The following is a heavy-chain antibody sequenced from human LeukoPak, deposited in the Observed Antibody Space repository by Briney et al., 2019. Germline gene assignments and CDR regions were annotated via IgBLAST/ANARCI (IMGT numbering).Heavy chain of an antibody. V-gene: IGHV3-20*04. CDR1: GFSFDDYG. J-gene: IGHJ4*02. CDR3: ARDLRVVITGSFDS. D-gene: IGHD3-22*01. Sequence: GGSRRLSCAASGFSFDDYGLTWVRPAPGKGLEWVSGINWNGDSTDYADSVKGRFTISRDNAKNSLYLQMNSLRAEDTALYYCARDLRVVITGSFDSWGQGTLVTVSS. CDR2: INWNGDST.